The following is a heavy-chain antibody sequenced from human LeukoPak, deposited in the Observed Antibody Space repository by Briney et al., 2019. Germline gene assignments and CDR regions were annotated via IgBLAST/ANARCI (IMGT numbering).Heavy chain of an antibody. CDR3: AKDRYDSSGYYSLSRSYFDY. J-gene: IGHJ4*02. CDR2: ISYDGSNK. V-gene: IGHV3-30*18. CDR1: GFTFSSYG. Sequence: GESLRLSCAASGFTFSSYGMHWVRQAPGKGLEWVAVISYDGSNKYYADSVKGRFTISRDNSKNTLYLQMNSLRAEDTAVYYCAKDRYDSSGYYSLSRSYFDYWGQGTLVTVSS. D-gene: IGHD3-22*01.